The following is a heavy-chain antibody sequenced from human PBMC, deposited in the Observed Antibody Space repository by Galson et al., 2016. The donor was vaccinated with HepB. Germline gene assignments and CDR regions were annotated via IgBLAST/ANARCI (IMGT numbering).Heavy chain of an antibody. CDR2: ISGYSGNT. CDR1: GYTFSNYG. Sequence: SVKVSCKAPGYTFSNYGITWVRQAPGQGPEWMGWISGYSGNTKHAQKFQARVTMTTDTSTTTAYMELRSLRSDDTAVYYCTRVPNYDYVWVSYRYGYYHGMDVWGQGTTVTVSS. CDR3: TRVPNYDYVWVSYRYGYYHGMDV. D-gene: IGHD3-16*02. J-gene: IGHJ6*02. V-gene: IGHV1-18*01.